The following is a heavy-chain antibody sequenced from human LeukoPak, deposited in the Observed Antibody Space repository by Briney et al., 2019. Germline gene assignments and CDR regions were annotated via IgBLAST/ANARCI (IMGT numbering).Heavy chain of an antibody. V-gene: IGHV4-34*01. Sequence: ASETLSLTCAVYGGSFSGYYWSWIRQPPGKGLEWIGEINHSGSTNYNPSLKSRVTISVGTSKNQFSLKLSSVTAADTAVYYCASPRRGLRYYDYWGQGTLVTVSS. CDR3: ASPRRGLRYYDY. CDR1: GGSFSGYY. CDR2: INHSGST. J-gene: IGHJ4*02. D-gene: IGHD3-16*01.